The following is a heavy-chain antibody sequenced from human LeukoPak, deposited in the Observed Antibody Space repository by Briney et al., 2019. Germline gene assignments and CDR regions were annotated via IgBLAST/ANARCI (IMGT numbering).Heavy chain of an antibody. CDR1: GCSMRNHY. CDR3: ARGWASSWYYDF. V-gene: IGHV4-59*11. Sequence: SETLSLTCAVSGCSMRNHYWSWIRQPPGKGLEWIGYTYDSGSSSYNPSLRSRVSISIDTSKNQFSLNLSSVTAADTAVYYCARGWASSWYYDFWGQGTLVTVSS. CDR2: TYDSGSS. J-gene: IGHJ4*02. D-gene: IGHD2-2*01.